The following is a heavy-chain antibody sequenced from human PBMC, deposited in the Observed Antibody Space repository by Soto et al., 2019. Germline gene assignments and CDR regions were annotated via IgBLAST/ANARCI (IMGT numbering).Heavy chain of an antibody. J-gene: IGHJ4*02. V-gene: IGHV3-23*01. Sequence: EVQLLESGGGLVQPGGSLRLSCVASGFIFRTYTMNWVRQTPGKGLEWVSGIYASGGAETFYADSVKGRFTISRDDSRNTLYLQMNSLRTEDSAGYYCATDFTPDGVWDLDYWGQGSLVTVSS. CDR3: ATDFTPDGVWDLDY. D-gene: IGHD4-17*01. CDR2: IYASGGAET. CDR1: GFIFRTYT.